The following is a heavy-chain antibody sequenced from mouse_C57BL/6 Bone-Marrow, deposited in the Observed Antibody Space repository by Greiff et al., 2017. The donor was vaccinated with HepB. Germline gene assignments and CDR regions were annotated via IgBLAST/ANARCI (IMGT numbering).Heavy chain of an antibody. Sequence: QVQLQQSGAELVRPGTSVKVSCKASGYAFTNYLIEWVKQRPGQGLEWIGVINPGSGGTNYNEKFKGKATLTADKSSSTAYMQLSSLTSEDSAVYFCARIWGGYFDVWGTGTTVTVSS. V-gene: IGHV1-54*01. D-gene: IGHD4-1*01. J-gene: IGHJ1*03. CDR2: INPGSGGT. CDR3: ARIWGGYFDV. CDR1: GYAFTNYL.